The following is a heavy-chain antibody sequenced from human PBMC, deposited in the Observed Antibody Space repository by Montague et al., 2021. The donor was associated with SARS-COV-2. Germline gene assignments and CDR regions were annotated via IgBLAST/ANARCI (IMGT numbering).Heavy chain of an antibody. CDR3: ARSGQPAGNYAPLGYYGLDV. Sequence: PELVKPTQTLTLTCTFSGFSRTTSALCVSWIRQPPGKAPEWLARIDWDDDKHYNASLKTRLTISKDTSKNHVVLTMTNMDPVDTGTYYCARSGQPAGNYAPLGYYGLDVWGRGTTVIVSS. V-gene: IGHV2-70*11. D-gene: IGHD1-26*01. CDR1: GFSRTTSALC. CDR2: IDWDDDK. J-gene: IGHJ6*02.